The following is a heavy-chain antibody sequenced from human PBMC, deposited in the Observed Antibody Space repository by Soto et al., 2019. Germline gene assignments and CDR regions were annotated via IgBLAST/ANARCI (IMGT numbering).Heavy chain of an antibody. CDR1: GLSFDDYA. V-gene: IGHV3-9*01. CDR3: SKALGRVYGSSTSYCYSCVFDY. D-gene: IGHD2-21*02. J-gene: IGHJ4*02. Sequence: PGGSLRLSCAASGLSFDDYAMRRVRQAPGKGLEWVSGISLNSGSIGYADSVKGRFTISRDNAKKTLYLQMNSLRTEDTALSFCSKALGRVYGSSTSYCYSCVFDYWGQGTPVTVSS. CDR2: ISLNSGSI.